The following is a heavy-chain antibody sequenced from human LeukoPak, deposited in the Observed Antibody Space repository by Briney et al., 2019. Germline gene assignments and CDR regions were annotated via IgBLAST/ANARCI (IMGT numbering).Heavy chain of an antibody. CDR1: GFTLSSYR. J-gene: IGHJ4*02. V-gene: IGHV3-30*18. Sequence: GRALRLSCAASGFTLSSYRMHWVRQAPGKGLERVAVISYDGSNKYYADSVKGRFTTSRDNSKNTLYLQMNSLRAEETAVYYCAKLYYYDSSGQTSDYWGQGTLVTVSS. D-gene: IGHD3-22*01. CDR3: AKLYYYDSSGQTSDY. CDR2: ISYDGSNK.